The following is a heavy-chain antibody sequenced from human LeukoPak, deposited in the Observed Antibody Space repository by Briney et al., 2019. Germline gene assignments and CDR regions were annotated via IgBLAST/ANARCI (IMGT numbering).Heavy chain of an antibody. J-gene: IGHJ4*02. D-gene: IGHD2-21*02. CDR2: VYSPVRS. V-gene: IGHV4-39*01. CDR1: SGSISGDYF. Sequence: SETLSLTCTVSSGSISGDYFWAWIRQAPGKGLVWVGSVYSPVRSHYNPSLQSRVSMSLDTSKSQFSLRLSYVTAADTALYFCGRLLGAARTAYFDSWGQGIMVTVSS. CDR3: GRLLGAARTAYFDS.